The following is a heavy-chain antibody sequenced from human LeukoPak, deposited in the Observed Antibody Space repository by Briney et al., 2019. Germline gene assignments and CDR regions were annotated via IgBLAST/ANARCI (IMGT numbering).Heavy chain of an antibody. CDR2: IDWDDDK. CDR1: SFSLSTSGAR. V-gene: IGHV2-70*04. D-gene: IGHD1-26*01. CDR3: ARMSASYSLDY. Sequence: SGPALVKPTQTLTLTCTFSSFSLSTSGARVNWIRQPPGKALEWLARIDWDDDKSYSTSLKTRLTISKDTSKNQVVLTMTNMDPVDTATYYCARMSASYSLDYWGQGTLVTVSS. J-gene: IGHJ4*02.